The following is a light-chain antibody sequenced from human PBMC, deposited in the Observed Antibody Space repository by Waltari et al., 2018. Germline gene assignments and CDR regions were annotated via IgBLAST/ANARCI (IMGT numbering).Light chain of an antibody. CDR3: QVWDSSSDQGM. CDR1: NIGSRS. V-gene: IGLV3-21*04. CDR2: DDS. J-gene: IGLJ3*02. Sequence: SYVLTQPPSVSVAPGKTARITCGGNNIGSRSVHWYQQKPGQAPVLVIYDDSDRPSGSSGRFSGSNSGNTATLTISRVEAGDEADYSCQVWDSSSDQGMFGGGTKLTVL.